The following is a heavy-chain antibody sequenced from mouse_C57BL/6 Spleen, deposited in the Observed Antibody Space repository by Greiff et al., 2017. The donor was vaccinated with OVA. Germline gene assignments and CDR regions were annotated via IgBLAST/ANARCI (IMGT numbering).Heavy chain of an antibody. V-gene: IGHV1-53*01. D-gene: IGHD1-1*01. Sequence: QVQQQPGTELVKPGASAKLFCKASGYTSISYWMLRVMQRPGQGLEWFGNIIPSNGGTHYNEKCKSNTTLTVNKSSSTPSMQLSILTSEDSAVYYCARDYYGSSYYFDYWGQGTTLTVSS. CDR3: ARDYYGSSYYFDY. CDR1: GYTSISYW. CDR2: IIPSNGGT. J-gene: IGHJ2*01.